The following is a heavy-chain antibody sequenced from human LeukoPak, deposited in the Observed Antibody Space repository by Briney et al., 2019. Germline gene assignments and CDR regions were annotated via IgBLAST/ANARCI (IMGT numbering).Heavy chain of an antibody. CDR2: ITGSGGST. D-gene: IGHD6-13*01. J-gene: IGHJ4*02. CDR1: GFTFSNYA. Sequence: GGSLRLSCAASGFTFSNYAMNWVRQAPGKGLEWVSVITGSGGSTYYADSVKGRFTISRDNSKNSLYLQMNSLRAEDTAVYYCARGIAAAGTFDSWGQGTLVTVSS. CDR3: ARGIAAAGTFDS. V-gene: IGHV3-23*01.